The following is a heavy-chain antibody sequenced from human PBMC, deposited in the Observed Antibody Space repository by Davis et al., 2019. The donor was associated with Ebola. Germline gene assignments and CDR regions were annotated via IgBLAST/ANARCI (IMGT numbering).Heavy chain of an antibody. CDR1: GGSFSGYY. V-gene: IGHV4-34*01. Sequence: MPSETLSLTCAVYGGSFSGYYWSWIRQPPGKGLEWIGEINHSGSTNYNPSLKSRATISVDTSKNQFSLKLSSVTAADTAVHYCARGRSADIVVVVAATYGSLDYWGQGTLVTVSS. J-gene: IGHJ4*02. D-gene: IGHD2-15*01. CDR3: ARGRSADIVVVVAATYGSLDY. CDR2: INHSGST.